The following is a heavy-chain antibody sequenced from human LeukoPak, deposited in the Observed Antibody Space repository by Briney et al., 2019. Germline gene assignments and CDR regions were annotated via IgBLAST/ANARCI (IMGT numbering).Heavy chain of an antibody. CDR2: VSYDGSSQ. V-gene: IGHV3-30-3*01. D-gene: IGHD3-9*01. CDR3: TRDRIRNFHYMYYFGS. CDR1: EFPFTAYG. Sequence: GGSLRLSCAASEFPFTAYGIHWVRQAPGKGLEWVAFVSYDGSSQYYADSVKGRFSISRDNSKNTLYLQMNSLRAEDTAVYYCTRDRIRNFHYMYYFGSWGQGTLVTVSS. J-gene: IGHJ4*02.